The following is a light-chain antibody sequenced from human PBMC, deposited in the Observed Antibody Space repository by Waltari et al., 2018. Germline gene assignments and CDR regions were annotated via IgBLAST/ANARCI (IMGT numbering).Light chain of an antibody. CDR2: NAS. V-gene: IGKV3-11*01. Sequence: EIVLTQSPATLSLSPGERATLSCTASLNVASYLAWYQQKPGQAPRLLIYNASNRATGIPARFSGSGSGTDFSLTISSLEPEDFAVYYCQQRRSWPLTFGGGTKVEIK. J-gene: IGKJ4*01. CDR1: LNVASY. CDR3: QQRRSWPLT.